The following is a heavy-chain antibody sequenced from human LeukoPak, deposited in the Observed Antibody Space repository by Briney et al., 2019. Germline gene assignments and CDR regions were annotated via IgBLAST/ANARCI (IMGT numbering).Heavy chain of an antibody. J-gene: IGHJ3*02. V-gene: IGHV3-30*02. Sequence: GGSLRLSCAASGFTFSSYGMHWVRQAPGKGLEWVAFIRYDGSNKYYADSVKGRFTISRDNSKNTLYLQMNSLRAEDTAVYYCAKDLRTGIAGPDAFDIWGQGTMVTVSS. CDR1: GFTFSSYG. D-gene: IGHD6-13*01. CDR2: IRYDGSNK. CDR3: AKDLRTGIAGPDAFDI.